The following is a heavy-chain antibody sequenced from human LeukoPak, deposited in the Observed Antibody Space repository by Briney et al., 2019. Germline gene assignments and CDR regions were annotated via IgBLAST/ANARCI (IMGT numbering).Heavy chain of an antibody. CDR3: ARSPNYYGSGRNWFDP. CDR2: INHSGST. CDR1: GGSFSGYY. V-gene: IGHV4-34*01. Sequence: PSETLSLTCAVYGGSFSGYYWSWIRQPPGKGLEWIGEINHSGSTNYNPSLKSRVTISVDTSKNQFSLKLSSVTAADTAVYCCARSPNYYGSGRNWFDPWGQGTLVTVSS. D-gene: IGHD3-10*01. J-gene: IGHJ5*02.